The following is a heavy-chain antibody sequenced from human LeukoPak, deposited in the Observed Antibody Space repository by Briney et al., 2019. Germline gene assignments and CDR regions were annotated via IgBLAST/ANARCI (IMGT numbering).Heavy chain of an antibody. J-gene: IGHJ3*02. Sequence: PGGSLRLSCAASGFTFNTYAMTWVRQAPGKGLEWVSAISGSDDGIYYADSVKGRFTISRDNSKNTLYLQMNSLRAEDTAVYYCAKWSPLLDSTSCWGGGCNAFDIWGQGTMVTVSS. V-gene: IGHV3-23*01. CDR1: GFTFNTYA. D-gene: IGHD2-2*01. CDR3: AKWSPLLDSTSCWGGGCNAFDI. CDR2: ISGSDDGI.